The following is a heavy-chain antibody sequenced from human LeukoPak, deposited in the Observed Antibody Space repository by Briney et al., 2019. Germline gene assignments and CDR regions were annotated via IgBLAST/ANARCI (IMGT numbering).Heavy chain of an antibody. CDR1: GSTFTSYG. J-gene: IGHJ3*02. Sequence: ASVKVSCKASGSTFTSYGISWVRQAPGQGLEWMGWISAYNGNTNYAQKLQGRVTMTTDTSTSTDYMELRSLRSDDTAVYYCAVIAAAYRENNDAFDIWGQGTMVTVSS. D-gene: IGHD6-13*01. CDR2: ISAYNGNT. CDR3: AVIAAAYRENNDAFDI. V-gene: IGHV1-18*01.